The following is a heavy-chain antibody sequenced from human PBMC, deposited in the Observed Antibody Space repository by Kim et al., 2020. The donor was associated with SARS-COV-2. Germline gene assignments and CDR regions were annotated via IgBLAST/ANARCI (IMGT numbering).Heavy chain of an antibody. V-gene: IGHV1-3*01. J-gene: IGHJ4*02. CDR3: ARWGVVTDFDY. D-gene: IGHD3-3*01. CDR2: INAGNGNT. Sequence: SVKVSCKASGYTFTSYAMHWVRQAPGQRLEWMGWINAGNGNTKYSQKFQGRVTITRDTSASTAYMELSSVRSEDTAVYYCARWGVVTDFDYCGQGTLVTVYS. CDR1: GYTFTSYA.